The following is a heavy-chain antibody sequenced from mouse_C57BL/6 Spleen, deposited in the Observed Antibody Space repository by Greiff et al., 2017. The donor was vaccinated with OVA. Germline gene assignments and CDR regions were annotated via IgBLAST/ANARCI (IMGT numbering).Heavy chain of an antibody. CDR2: IYPGDGDT. Sequence: QVQLKQSGPELVKPGASVKISCKASGYAFSSSWMNWVKQRPGKGLEWIGRIYPGDGDTNYNGKFKGKATLTADKSSSTAYMQLSSLTSEDSAVYFCAREDYYGNPFDYWGQGTTLTVSS. CDR1: GYAFSSSW. CDR3: AREDYYGNPFDY. J-gene: IGHJ2*01. V-gene: IGHV1-82*01. D-gene: IGHD2-1*01.